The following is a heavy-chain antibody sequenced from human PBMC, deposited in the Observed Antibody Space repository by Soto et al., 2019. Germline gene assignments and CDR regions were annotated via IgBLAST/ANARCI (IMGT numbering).Heavy chain of an antibody. Sequence: PSETLSLTCTVSGGPISSSSYYWGWIRQPPGQGLEWIGSIYYSGSTYYNPSLKSRVTISVDTSKNQFSLKLSSVTAADTAVYYCARISGAEKGSSTYYYYYYGMDVWGQGTTVTVSS. J-gene: IGHJ6*02. CDR3: ARISGAEKGSSTYYYYYYGMDV. D-gene: IGHD6-6*01. CDR1: GGPISSSSYY. CDR2: IYYSGST. V-gene: IGHV4-39*01.